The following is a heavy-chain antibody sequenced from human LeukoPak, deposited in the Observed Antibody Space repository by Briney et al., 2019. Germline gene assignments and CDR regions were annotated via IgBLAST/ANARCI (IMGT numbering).Heavy chain of an antibody. D-gene: IGHD3-10*01. V-gene: IGHV1-69*13. Sequence: SVKVSCKASGGTFSSYAISWVRQAPGEGLEWMGGIIPIFGTANYAQKFQGRVTITADESTSTAYMELSSLRSEDTAVYYCARDRGVGDAFDIWGQGTMVTVSS. CDR3: ARDRGVGDAFDI. CDR2: IIPIFGTA. CDR1: GGTFSSYA. J-gene: IGHJ3*02.